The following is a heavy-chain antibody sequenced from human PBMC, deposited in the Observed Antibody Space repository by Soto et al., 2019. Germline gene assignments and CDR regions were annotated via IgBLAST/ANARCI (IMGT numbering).Heavy chain of an antibody. J-gene: IGHJ4*02. D-gene: IGHD1-26*01. CDR1: GFTLSDHY. CDR3: DRWDSGNTEN. Sequence: EVQLVESGGGLVQPGGSLRLSCVVSGFTLSDHYIDWVRQAPGKGLEWVGRIKNKAKRYTTEYAASVKGRFTIARDDSENSVYLQMYCQKTEGTVVYYCDRWDSGNTENWGQGTLVTVSS. CDR2: IKNKAKRYTT. V-gene: IGHV3-72*01.